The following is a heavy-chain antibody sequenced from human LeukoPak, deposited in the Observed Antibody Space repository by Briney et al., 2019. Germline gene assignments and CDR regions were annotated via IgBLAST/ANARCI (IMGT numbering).Heavy chain of an antibody. D-gene: IGHD3-16*01. CDR1: GFTLSSYT. CDR3: ARDVTLGNFDY. J-gene: IGHJ4*02. Sequence: GGSLRLSCAASGFTLSSYTTNWVRQAPGKGLEWVSSISSSSSYIYYADSVKGRFTISRDNAKNSLYLQMNSLRAEDTAVYYCARDVTLGNFDYWGQGILVIVAS. CDR2: ISSSSSYI. V-gene: IGHV3-21*01.